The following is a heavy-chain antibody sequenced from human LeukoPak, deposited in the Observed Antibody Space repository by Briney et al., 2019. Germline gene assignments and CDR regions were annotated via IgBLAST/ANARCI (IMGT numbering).Heavy chain of an antibody. CDR1: GGSINSGGYY. V-gene: IGHV4-31*03. D-gene: IGHD3-9*01. CDR3: AKTYYDILTGYRPFDY. J-gene: IGHJ4*02. CDR2: IYYSGST. Sequence: SETLSLTCTVSGGSINSGGYYWSWIRQHPGKGLEWIGYIYYSGSTYYNPSLKSRVTISVDTSKNQFSLKLSSVTAADTALYYWAKTYYDILTGYRPFDYWGQGTLVTVSS.